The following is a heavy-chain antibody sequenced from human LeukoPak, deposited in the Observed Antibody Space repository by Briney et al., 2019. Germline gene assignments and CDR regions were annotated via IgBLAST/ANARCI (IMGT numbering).Heavy chain of an antibody. CDR2: INYGGST. D-gene: IGHD5-24*01. V-gene: IGHV4-39*07. J-gene: IGHJ4*02. CDR1: GGSISSSGYY. Sequence: PSETLSLTCTVSGGSISSSGYYWGWIRQPPGKGLEWIGSINYGGSTYYNPSLRSRVTISVDTSKNHFSLKLSSVTAADTAVYYCARNRDGYNSFDYWGQGTLVTVSS. CDR3: ARNRDGYNSFDY.